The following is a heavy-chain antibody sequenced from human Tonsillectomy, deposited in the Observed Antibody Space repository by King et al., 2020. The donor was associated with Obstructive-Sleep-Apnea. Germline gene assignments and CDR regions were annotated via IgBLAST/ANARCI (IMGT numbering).Heavy chain of an antibody. CDR1: GFTFDNYA. D-gene: IGHD4-17*01. J-gene: IGHJ3*02. Sequence: VQLVQSGGGLVQLGRSLRLSCAASGFTFDNYAMHWVRQAPGKGLEWVSGISWNSGSKGYADSVKGRFAISRDNAKNSLYLQMNSLNAEDTALYYCAKQMFYGDTPQAFDIWGQGTMVTVSS. CDR3: AKQMFYGDTPQAFDI. V-gene: IGHV3-9*01. CDR2: ISWNSGSK.